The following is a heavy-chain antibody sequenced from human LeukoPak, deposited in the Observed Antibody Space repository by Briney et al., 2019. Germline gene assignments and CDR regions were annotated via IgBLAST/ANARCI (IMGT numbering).Heavy chain of an antibody. CDR1: GGTCSSYA. CDR2: IIPIFGTA. D-gene: IGHD6-19*01. CDR3: ARGSSGWHYYYMDV. V-gene: IGHV1-69*05. Sequence: GASVKVSCKASGGTCSSYAISWVRQAPGQGIEWMGGIIPIFGTANYAQKFQGRVTITTDESTSTAYMELSSLRSEDTAVYYCARGSSGWHYYYMDVWGKGTTVTVS. J-gene: IGHJ6*03.